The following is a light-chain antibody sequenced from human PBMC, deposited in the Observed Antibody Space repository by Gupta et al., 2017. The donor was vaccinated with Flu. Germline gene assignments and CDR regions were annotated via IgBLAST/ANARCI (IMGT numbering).Light chain of an antibody. J-gene: IGKJ4*01. CDR1: QSIGSQ. Sequence: SQATRSLSTGERATLSCRSSQSIGSQLAWYQQKPGQAPRLLIYSAAIRATDIPAKFSGSGSGTDFTLTISSLEPEDSAVYYCQDRSDWLTLGGGTRVETK. CDR2: SAA. V-gene: IGKV3-11*01. CDR3: QDRSDWLT.